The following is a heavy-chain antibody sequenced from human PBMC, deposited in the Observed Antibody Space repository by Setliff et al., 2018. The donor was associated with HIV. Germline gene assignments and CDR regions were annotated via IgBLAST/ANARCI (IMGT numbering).Heavy chain of an antibody. V-gene: IGHV4-59*08. CDR2: IFSSGST. J-gene: IGHJ3*01. CDR1: GDSISSYS. Sequence: SETLSLTCTVPGDSISSYSWNWIRQSPGGGLEWIGFIFSSGSTKYNPSLQSRVTISTDRPNNLFSMRLTSVTAADTAMYFCARQSIPLFHSFDFWAQGTMVTVSS. CDR3: ARQSIPLFHSFDF.